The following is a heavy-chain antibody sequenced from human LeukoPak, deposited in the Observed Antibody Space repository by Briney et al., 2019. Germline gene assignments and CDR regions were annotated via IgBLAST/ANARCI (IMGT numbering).Heavy chain of an antibody. CDR3: ARDQVRGIDY. Sequence: GRSLRLSCAASGFTFSSYAMHWVRQAPGKGLEWVAVISYDGSNKYYADSVKGRFTISRDNSKNTLYLQMNSLRAEDTAVYCCARDQVRGIDYWGQGTLVTVSS. J-gene: IGHJ4*02. V-gene: IGHV3-30*04. CDR2: ISYDGSNK. CDR1: GFTFSSYA. D-gene: IGHD3-10*01.